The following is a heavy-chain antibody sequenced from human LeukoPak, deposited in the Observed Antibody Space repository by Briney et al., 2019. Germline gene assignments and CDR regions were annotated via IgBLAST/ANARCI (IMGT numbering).Heavy chain of an antibody. J-gene: IGHJ4*02. CDR2: IYYSGST. V-gene: IGHV4-30-4*01. CDR1: GGSISSGDYY. CDR3: ARKGMVTGYFDY. Sequence: PSQTLSLTCTVSGGSISSGDYYWSWIRQPPGKGLEWIGYIYYSGSTYYNPSLKSRVTISVDTSKNQFSLKLSSVTAADTAVYYCARKGMVTGYFDYWGQGTLVTVSS. D-gene: IGHD5-18*01.